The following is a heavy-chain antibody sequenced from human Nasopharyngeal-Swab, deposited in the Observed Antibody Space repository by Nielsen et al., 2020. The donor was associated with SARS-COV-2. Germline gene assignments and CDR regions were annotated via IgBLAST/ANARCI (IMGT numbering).Heavy chain of an antibody. CDR3: VKGGYLHDYINYGDWFDP. V-gene: IGHV3-23*01. D-gene: IGHD4-11*01. Sequence: GESLKISCVASGFTFSSYAMSWVRQAPGKGLNWVSAISGAGSSTYYADSVKGRFTTSRDNSKNTLYLQMNSLRAEDTALYYCVKGGYLHDYINYGDWFDPWGLGTLVTVSS. CDR1: GFTFSSYA. CDR2: ISGAGSST. J-gene: IGHJ5*02.